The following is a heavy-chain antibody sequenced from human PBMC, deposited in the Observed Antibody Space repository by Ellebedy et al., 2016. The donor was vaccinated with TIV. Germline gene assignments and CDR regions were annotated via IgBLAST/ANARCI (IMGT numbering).Heavy chain of an antibody. CDR2: ISYDGSNK. CDR3: ASNYATYYDILTGYVFDY. CDR1: GFIFSSYA. D-gene: IGHD3-9*01. V-gene: IGHV3-30-3*01. Sequence: GGSLRLXXAASGFIFSSYAMHWVRQAPGKGLEWVAVISYDGSNKYYADSVKGRFTISRDNSKNTLYLQMNSLRAEDTAVYYCASNYATYYDILTGYVFDYWGQGTLVTVSS. J-gene: IGHJ4*02.